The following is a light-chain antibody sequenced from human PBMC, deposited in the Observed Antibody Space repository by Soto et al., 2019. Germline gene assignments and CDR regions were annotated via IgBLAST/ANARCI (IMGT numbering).Light chain of an antibody. CDR1: SSDIGAYDY. Sequence: QSALTQPPSASGSPGQSVTISCAGTSSDIGAYDYVSWYQQHPGRAPKLLIYEVSERPSGVPDRFSGSKFGNTASLTVSGLRAEDEADYYCNSYAGSDNFVVFGTGTKVTV. CDR3: NSYAGSDNFVV. V-gene: IGLV2-8*01. CDR2: EVS. J-gene: IGLJ1*01.